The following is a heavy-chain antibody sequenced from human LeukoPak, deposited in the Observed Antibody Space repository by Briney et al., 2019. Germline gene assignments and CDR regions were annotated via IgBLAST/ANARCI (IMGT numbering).Heavy chain of an antibody. CDR1: GYTFTGYY. V-gene: IGHV1-2*02. CDR2: INPNSGGT. J-gene: IGHJ4*02. Sequence: RASVKVSCKASGYTFTGYYMHWVRQAPGQGLEWMGWINPNSGGTNYAQKFQGRVTMTRDTSISTAYMELSRLRSDDTAVYYCAREGCSSTSCFDYWGQGTLVTVSS. CDR3: AREGCSSTSCFDY. D-gene: IGHD2-2*01.